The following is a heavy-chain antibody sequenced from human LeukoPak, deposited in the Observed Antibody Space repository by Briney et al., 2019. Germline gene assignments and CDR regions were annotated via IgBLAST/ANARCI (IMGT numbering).Heavy chain of an antibody. CDR3: AKMWDFDY. Sequence: GGSLRLSWAASGFTFSSYGMRWVRHAPGKGLEWVAVISYDGSNKYYADSVKGRFTISRDNSKNTLYLQMNSLRAEDTAVYYCAKMWDFDYWGQGTLVTVSS. J-gene: IGHJ4*02. D-gene: IGHD1-26*01. V-gene: IGHV3-30*18. CDR1: GFTFSSYG. CDR2: ISYDGSNK.